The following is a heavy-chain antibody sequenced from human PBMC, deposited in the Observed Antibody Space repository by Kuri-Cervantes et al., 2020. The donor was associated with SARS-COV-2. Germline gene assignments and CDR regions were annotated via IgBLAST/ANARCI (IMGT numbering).Heavy chain of an antibody. V-gene: IGHV1-46*01. Sequence: ASVKVSCKASGYTFTSHYMHWVRQAPGQGLEWMGIINPSGGSTSYAQKSQGRVTMTRDTSTSTVYMELGSLRSEDTAVYYCARDSNCGDDAFDIWGQGTMVTVSS. CDR1: GYTFTSHY. CDR3: ARDSNCGDDAFDI. J-gene: IGHJ3*02. CDR2: INPSGGST. D-gene: IGHD4-11*01.